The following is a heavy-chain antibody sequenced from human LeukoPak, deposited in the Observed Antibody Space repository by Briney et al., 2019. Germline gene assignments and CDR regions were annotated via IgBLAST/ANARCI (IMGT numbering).Heavy chain of an antibody. J-gene: IGHJ4*02. V-gene: IGHV1-18*01. CDR2: ISAYNGNT. CDR3: ARGMYDGLESPLGY. D-gene: IGHD3-3*01. Sequence: ASVNVSCKASGYTFTSYGISWVRQAPGQGLEWMGWISAYNGNTNYAQKLQDRVTMTTDTSASTAYMELRSLRSDDTAVYYCARGMYDGLESPLGYWGQGTLVTVSS. CDR1: GYTFTSYG.